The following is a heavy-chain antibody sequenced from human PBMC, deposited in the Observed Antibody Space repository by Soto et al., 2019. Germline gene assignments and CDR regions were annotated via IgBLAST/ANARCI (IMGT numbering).Heavy chain of an antibody. J-gene: IGHJ4*02. CDR3: ARWESSDWSLGV. V-gene: IGHV3-7*03. Sequence: GGSLRLSCAASVFTFSSYAMSWVRQAPGKGLEWVASINPDGFRKYFADSVKGRFTISRDSAENSLYLQMNSLRAEDTAVYYCARWESSDWSLGVWGKGTLVTVSS. CDR2: INPDGFRK. D-gene: IGHD3-9*01. CDR1: VFTFSSYA.